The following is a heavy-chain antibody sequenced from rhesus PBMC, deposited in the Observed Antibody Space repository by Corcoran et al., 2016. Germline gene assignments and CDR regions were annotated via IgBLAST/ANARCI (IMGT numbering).Heavy chain of an antibody. Sequence: QVQLQASGPGLVKPSETLSLTCAVSGASIRSRYWIWLRQSPGKGLEWIGRIAGSSGSADYSPALRRRVAMSIDTSKNQVSLNLVSVTAADTAVYYCAKAGKATDFDFWGQGVLVTVSS. D-gene: IGHD1-44*01. CDR3: AKAGKATDFDF. CDR2: IAGSSGSA. J-gene: IGHJ4*01. V-gene: IGHV4-173*01. CDR1: GASIRSRY.